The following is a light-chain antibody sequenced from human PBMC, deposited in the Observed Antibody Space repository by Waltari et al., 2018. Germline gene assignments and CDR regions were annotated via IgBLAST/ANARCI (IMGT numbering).Light chain of an antibody. J-gene: IGLJ6*01. Sequence: QSALLTQPPSASASPGQSVTIPCTGHISYIGNYDYVSWYQQHPGKAPKLIIYEVAKRPSGVPFRFSGSKSGNTASLTLSGLQADDEADYYCASYAGDNHLMFGTGTKLTVL. V-gene: IGLV2-8*01. CDR3: ASYAGDNHLM. CDR2: EVA. CDR1: ISYIGNYDY.